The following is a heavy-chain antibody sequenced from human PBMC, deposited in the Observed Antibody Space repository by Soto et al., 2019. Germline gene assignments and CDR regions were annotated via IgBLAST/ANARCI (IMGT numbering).Heavy chain of an antibody. J-gene: IGHJ6*02. CDR3: ARGSICGGDCYSDYYYYGMDV. CDR1: GFTFSSYW. V-gene: IGHV3-7*03. D-gene: IGHD2-21*02. Sequence: GSLRLSCAASGFTFSSYWMSWVRQAPGKGLEWVANIKQDGSEKYYVDSVKGRFTISRDNAKNSLYLQMNSLRAEDTAVYYCARGSICGGDCYSDYYYYGMDVWGQGTTVTVPS. CDR2: IKQDGSEK.